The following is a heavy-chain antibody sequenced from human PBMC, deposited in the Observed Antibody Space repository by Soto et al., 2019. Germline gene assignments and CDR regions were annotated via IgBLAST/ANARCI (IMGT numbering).Heavy chain of an antibody. J-gene: IGHJ5*02. CDR3: KRDYSHTSSLDEGWFDP. CDR1: RYTFTGYY. CDR2: IDPNSGGT. V-gene: IGHV1-2*02. Sequence: ASVNVSFKASRYTFTGYYIHWVRQAPGQGLEWMGWIDPNSGGTNYAQKFQGRVTLTRDASISTAYMELSRLTSDDTAVYYCKRDYSHTSSLDEGWFDPWGHGTLVTVSP. D-gene: IGHD6-13*01.